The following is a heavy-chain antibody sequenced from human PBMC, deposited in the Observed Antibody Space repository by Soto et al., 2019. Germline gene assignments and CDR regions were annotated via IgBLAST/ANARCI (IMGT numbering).Heavy chain of an antibody. CDR1: GFTFSSYA. J-gene: IGHJ4*02. CDR3: ARVPSSSGRAHFDY. CDR2: ISYDGSNK. Sequence: QVQLVESGGGVVQPGRSLRLSCAASGFTFSSYAMHWVRQAPGKGLEWVAVISYDGSNKYYADSVKGRFTISRENSKNTLYLQMNSRRAEDTAVYYWARVPSSSGRAHFDYWGQGTLVTVSS. V-gene: IGHV3-30-3*01. D-gene: IGHD3-3*01.